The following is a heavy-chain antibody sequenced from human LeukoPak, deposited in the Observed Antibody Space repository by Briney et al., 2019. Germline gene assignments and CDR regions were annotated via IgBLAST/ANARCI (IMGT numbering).Heavy chain of an antibody. CDR1: GYTFSVTGQY. CDR3: ARDGPAQMVDFDY. Sequence: ASVTVSCTASGYTFSVTGQYLYWLRQAPGQGLECMGWIYPNNGATAYAQQFQGRVAMTRDTSINTAYMELSRLRPDDTAVYYCARDGPAQMVDFDYWGQGALVTVSS. V-gene: IGHV1-2*02. J-gene: IGHJ4*02. CDR2: IYPNNGAT. D-gene: IGHD3-10*01.